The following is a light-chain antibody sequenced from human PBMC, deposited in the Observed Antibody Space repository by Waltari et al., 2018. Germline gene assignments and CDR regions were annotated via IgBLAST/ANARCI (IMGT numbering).Light chain of an antibody. Sequence: EIVLTQSPATLSLSPGERATLSCRASQSVTSYLGWYKQKPGQPPRLLIQDASNRDAGIPARFSGSGSGTDFTLTISSLEPDDFAVYYCQQKFTFGPGTKVDIK. CDR2: DAS. J-gene: IGKJ3*01. V-gene: IGKV3-11*01. CDR1: QSVTSY. CDR3: QQKFT.